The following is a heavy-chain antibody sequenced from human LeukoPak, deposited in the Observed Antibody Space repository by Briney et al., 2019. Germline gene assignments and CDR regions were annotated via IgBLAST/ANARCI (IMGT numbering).Heavy chain of an antibody. CDR3: AKVRLLWFGELLSRGLDTFDI. CDR1: GFTFSDYR. D-gene: IGHD3-10*01. Sequence: AGGSLRLSCAASGFTFSDYRMTWIRQAPGKGLEWVSGISGSGGSTYYADSVKGRFSISIDTSKNTLYLQVNSLRAEDTAVYYCAKVRLLWFGELLSRGLDTFDIWGPGTMVTVSS. J-gene: IGHJ3*02. V-gene: IGHV3-23*01. CDR2: ISGSGGST.